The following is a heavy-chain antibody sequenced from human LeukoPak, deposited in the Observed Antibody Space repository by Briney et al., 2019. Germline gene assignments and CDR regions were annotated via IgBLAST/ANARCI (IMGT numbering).Heavy chain of an antibody. J-gene: IGHJ4*02. D-gene: IGHD6-19*01. CDR3: ATPYSSAWGFDC. CDR1: GFTFSSYG. V-gene: IGHV3-30*03. Sequence: GGSLRLSCAASGFTFSSYGMQWVRQAPGKGLEWVAVISYDGSNKYYADSVKGRFTISRDNSKNTLYLQMNSLRAEDSAVYYCATPYSSAWGFDCWGQGTLVTVSS. CDR2: ISYDGSNK.